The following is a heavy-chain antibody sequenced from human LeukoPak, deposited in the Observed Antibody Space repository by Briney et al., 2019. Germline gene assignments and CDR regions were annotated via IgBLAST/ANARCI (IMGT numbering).Heavy chain of an antibody. CDR3: AKGPIPGFDY. Sequence: GGSLRLSCAASGFTFSSYGMSWVRQAPGKGLEWVSSINGNGGSTYYADSVKGRFTISRDNSKSTLYLQMNSLRAEDTAVYYCAKGPIPGFDYWGQGALVTVSS. CDR2: INGNGGST. J-gene: IGHJ4*02. CDR1: GFTFSSYG. V-gene: IGHV3-23*01.